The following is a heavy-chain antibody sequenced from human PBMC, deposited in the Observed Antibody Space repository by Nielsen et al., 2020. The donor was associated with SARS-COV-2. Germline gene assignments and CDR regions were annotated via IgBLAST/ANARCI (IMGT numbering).Heavy chain of an antibody. J-gene: IGHJ6*02. D-gene: IGHD5-18*01. CDR3: AKDLEDRTMVFYGMDV. V-gene: IGHV3-30*18. Sequence: GESLKISCAASGFTFSSYGMHWVRQAPGKGLEWVAVISYDGSNKYYADSVRGRFTISRDNSKNTLYLQMNSLRAEDTAVYYCAKDLEDRTMVFYGMDVWGQGTTVTVSS. CDR2: ISYDGSNK. CDR1: GFTFSSYG.